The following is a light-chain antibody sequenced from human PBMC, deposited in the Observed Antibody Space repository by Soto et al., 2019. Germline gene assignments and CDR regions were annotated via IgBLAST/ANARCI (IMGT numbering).Light chain of an antibody. CDR1: QSVSSKY. V-gene: IGKV3-20*01. CDR3: QQYGSSPIT. CDR2: GAS. J-gene: IGKJ5*01. Sequence: EIVLTQSPGTLSLSPGERATLTCRASQSVSSKYLVWYLQKPGQAPRLLIYGASSRATGIPDRFSDSGSGTDFTLTISRLEPEDFVVYYCQQYGSSPITFGQGTRLEIK.